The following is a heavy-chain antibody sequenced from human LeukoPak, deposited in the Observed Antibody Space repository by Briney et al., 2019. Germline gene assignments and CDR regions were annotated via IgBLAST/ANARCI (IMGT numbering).Heavy chain of an antibody. CDR1: GFTFSSYA. CDR2: ISGSGGST. CDR3: ARCPPTHYYDSSGGAFDI. Sequence: PGGSLRLSCAASGFTFSSYAMSWVRQAPGKGLEWVSAISGSGGSTYYADSVKGRFTISRDNSKNTLYLQMNSLRAEDTAVYYCARCPPTHYYDSSGGAFDIWGQGTMVTVSS. J-gene: IGHJ3*02. D-gene: IGHD3-22*01. V-gene: IGHV3-23*01.